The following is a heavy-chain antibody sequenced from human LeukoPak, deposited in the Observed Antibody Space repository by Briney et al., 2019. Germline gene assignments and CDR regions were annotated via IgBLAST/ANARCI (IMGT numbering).Heavy chain of an antibody. CDR3: ASESNPRGSGVVTPDAFDI. CDR2: ISDSVGST. CDR1: GFTFSRSA. V-gene: IGHV3-23*01. Sequence: GGSLRLSCAASGFTFSRSAMSWVRQAPGKGLEWVSAISDSVGSTYYADSVKGRFTISRDNSKNTLYLQMNSLRAEDTAVYYCASESNPRGSGVVTPDAFDIWGQGTMVTVSS. J-gene: IGHJ3*02. D-gene: IGHD3-16*01.